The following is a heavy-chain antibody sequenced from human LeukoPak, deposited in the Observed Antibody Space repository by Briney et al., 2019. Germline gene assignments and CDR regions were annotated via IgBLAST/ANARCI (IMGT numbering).Heavy chain of an antibody. V-gene: IGHV1-69*13. CDR2: IIPIFGP. CDR1: GGTFSTFP. D-gene: IGHD3-22*01. Sequence: ASVKVSCKASGGTFSTFPISWVRQAPGQGLEWIGGIIPIFGPNYAQKFQGRATISADLATATAYMELSSLTSEDTSVYYCATGKDRSDYYYSLDYWGQGTLVAVSS. J-gene: IGHJ4*02. CDR3: ATGKDRSDYYYSLDY.